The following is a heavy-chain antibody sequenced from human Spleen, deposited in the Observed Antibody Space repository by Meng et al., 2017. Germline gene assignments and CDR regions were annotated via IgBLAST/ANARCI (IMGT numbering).Heavy chain of an antibody. Sequence: QVKLVQSGAEGKEPGASVKVSCKPSGYPFTAYYIHWVRQAPGQGLEWMGHIIPNSGDTLYAPKFQGRVSMTADTSIGTAYVELSGLRSDDTAIYYCVRDENISLGKLFGDYWGQGTLVTVSS. CDR3: VRDENISLGKLFGDY. J-gene: IGHJ4*02. V-gene: IGHV1-2*06. CDR2: IIPNSGDT. D-gene: IGHD2-21*01. CDR1: GYPFTAYY.